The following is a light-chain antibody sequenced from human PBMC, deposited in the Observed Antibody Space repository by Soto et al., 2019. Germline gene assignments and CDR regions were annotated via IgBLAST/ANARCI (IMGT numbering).Light chain of an antibody. J-gene: IGLJ1*01. CDR3: SSYTTRSTLV. V-gene: IGLV2-14*01. Sequence: QSALTQPDSVSGSPGQSITISCTGTSSDVGAYDFVSWYQHYPGKDPKPVTFDVTHRPPGISDRFSGSKSANTASLTISGLQADDDAFYYCSSYTTRSTLVFGGGTKVTVL. CDR2: DVT. CDR1: SSDVGAYDF.